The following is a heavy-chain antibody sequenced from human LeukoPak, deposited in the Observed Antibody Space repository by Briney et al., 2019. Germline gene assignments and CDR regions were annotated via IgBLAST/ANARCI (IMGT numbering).Heavy chain of an antibody. Sequence: GGSLRLSCAASGFTFRTYWLIWVARAPGKGRGGVASIKRDASEKYYVDSVKGRFTISRDNAKNSLYLQMNSLRAEDTAVYNCVREASGGTKGVSGTFDIWGQGTMVTVSS. J-gene: IGHJ3*02. CDR3: VREASGGTKGVSGTFDI. D-gene: IGHD6-13*01. CDR2: IKRDASEK. V-gene: IGHV3-7*01. CDR1: GFTFRTYW.